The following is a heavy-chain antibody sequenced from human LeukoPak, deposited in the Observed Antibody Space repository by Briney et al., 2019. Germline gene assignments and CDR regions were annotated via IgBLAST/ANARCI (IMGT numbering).Heavy chain of an antibody. V-gene: IGHV1-46*01. D-gene: IGHD6-13*01. CDR1: GYTFTSYY. CDR2: INPSGGST. J-gene: IGHJ6*03. CDR3: ARDPIAASVRGYYYYYYMDV. Sequence: ASVKVSCKASGYTFTSYYMHWVRQAPGQGLEWMGIINPSGGSTSYAQKFQGRVTMTRDTSTSTVYMELSSLRSEDTAVYYCARDPIAASVRGYYYYYYMDVWGKGTTVTISS.